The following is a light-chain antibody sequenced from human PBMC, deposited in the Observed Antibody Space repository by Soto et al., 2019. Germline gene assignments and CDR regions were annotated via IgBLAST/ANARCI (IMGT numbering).Light chain of an antibody. Sequence: QAVVTQSPSASASLGASVKLTCTLSSGHSSYAIAWHQQQPEKGPRYLMKLNSDGSHSKGDGIPDRFSGSSSGAERYLTISSLQSEDEADYYCQTWGTGTSGVVFGGGTKVTVL. CDR3: QTWGTGTSGVV. CDR1: SGHSSYA. CDR2: LNSDGSH. V-gene: IGLV4-69*01. J-gene: IGLJ2*01.